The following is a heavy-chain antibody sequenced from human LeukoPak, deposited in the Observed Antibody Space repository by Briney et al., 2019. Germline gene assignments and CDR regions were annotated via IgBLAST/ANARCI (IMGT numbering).Heavy chain of an antibody. CDR3: ASSFMVRGVTTFFDY. CDR1: GGTFSSYA. V-gene: IGHV1-69*01. J-gene: IGHJ4*02. Sequence: GSSVKVSCKASGGTFSSYAISWVRQAPGQGLEWMGGIIPIFGTANYAQKFQGRVTITADESTSTAYMELSSLRSEDTAVYYCASSFMVRGVTTFFDYWGQGTLVTVSS. D-gene: IGHD3-10*01. CDR2: IIPIFGTA.